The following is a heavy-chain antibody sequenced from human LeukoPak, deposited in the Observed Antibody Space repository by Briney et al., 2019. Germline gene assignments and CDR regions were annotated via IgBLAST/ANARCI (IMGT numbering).Heavy chain of an antibody. CDR3: ARDQISSGSSFDY. Sequence: PGGSPRLSCAASGFTFSSYAMHWVRQAPGKGLEWVAVISYDGSNKYYADSVKGRFTISRDNSKNTLYLQMNSLRAEDTAVYYCARDQISSGSSFDYWGQGTLVTVSS. CDR1: GFTFSSYA. V-gene: IGHV3-30-3*01. J-gene: IGHJ4*02. CDR2: ISYDGSNK. D-gene: IGHD6-19*01.